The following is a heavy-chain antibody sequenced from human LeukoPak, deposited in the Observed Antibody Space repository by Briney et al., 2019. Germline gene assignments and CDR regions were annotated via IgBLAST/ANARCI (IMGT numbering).Heavy chain of an antibody. CDR2: IIPIFGTA. J-gene: IGHJ4*02. D-gene: IGHD3-22*01. V-gene: IGHV1-69*05. CDR1: GGTFSSYA. Sequence: EASVKVSCKASGGTFSSYAISWVRQAPGQGLEWMGGIIPIFGTANYAQKFQGRVTITTDESTSTAYMELSSLRSEDTAAYYCARGARTDYYDSSGYYLPYWGQGTLVTVSS. CDR3: ARGARTDYYDSSGYYLPY.